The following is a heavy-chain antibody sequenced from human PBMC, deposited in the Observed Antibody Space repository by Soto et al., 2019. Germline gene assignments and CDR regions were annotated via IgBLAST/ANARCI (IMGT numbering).Heavy chain of an antibody. CDR3: VRTGDSSGYYFRAFDI. CDR1: GGSIISSNW. J-gene: IGHJ3*02. D-gene: IGHD3-22*01. Sequence: PSETLSLTCAVSGGSIISSNWWSWVRQPPGKGLEWIGEIYHSGSTNYNPSLKSRVTISVDKSKNQFSLKLSSVTAADTAVYYCVRTGDSSGYYFRAFDIWGQGTMVTVSS. CDR2: IYHSGST. V-gene: IGHV4-4*02.